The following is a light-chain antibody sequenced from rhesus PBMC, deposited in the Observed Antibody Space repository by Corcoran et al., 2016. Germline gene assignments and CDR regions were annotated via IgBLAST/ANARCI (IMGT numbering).Light chain of an antibody. V-gene: IGKV1-25*01. J-gene: IGKJ3*01. CDR1: QGITND. CDR3: QHYDSTPFT. Sequence: DIQMTQSPSSLSASVGDRVTITCRASQGITNDLAWYQQQPGETPKHLIYEASSLQSGIPSRFSGSGSGTDFTLTISSLQSEDFATYYCQHYDSTPFTFGPGTKLDIK. CDR2: EAS.